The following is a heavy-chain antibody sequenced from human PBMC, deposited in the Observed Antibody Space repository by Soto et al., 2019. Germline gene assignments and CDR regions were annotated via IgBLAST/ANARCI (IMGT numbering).Heavy chain of an antibody. CDR1: GFTFSSYA. Sequence: GGSLRLSCAASGFTFSSYAMHWVRQAPGKGLEWVAVISCDGSNKYYVDSVRGRLTISRDNSKNTLYLQVNSLSAEDTTVYYFVISTVTKRDGFSYWGRGTPVPVSS. CDR3: VISTVTKRDGFSY. CDR2: ISCDGSNK. J-gene: IGHJ4*02. V-gene: IGHV3-30-3*01. D-gene: IGHD4-4*01.